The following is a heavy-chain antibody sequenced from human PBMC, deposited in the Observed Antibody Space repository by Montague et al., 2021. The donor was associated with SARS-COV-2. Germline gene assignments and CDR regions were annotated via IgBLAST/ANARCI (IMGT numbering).Heavy chain of an antibody. D-gene: IGHD3-9*01. V-gene: IGHV4-31*03. CDR3: ARAQLDFDWLSMPSSHWFDP. CDR2: IYYSGNT. Sequence: TLSLTCTVSGGSISSGGYYWSWIRQHPGKGLEWIGYIYYSGNTYYNPSLKSRVTISVDTSKNQFSLKLSSVTAADTAVYYCARAQLDFDWLSMPSSHWFDPWGQGTLVTVYS. J-gene: IGHJ5*02. CDR1: GGSISSGGYY.